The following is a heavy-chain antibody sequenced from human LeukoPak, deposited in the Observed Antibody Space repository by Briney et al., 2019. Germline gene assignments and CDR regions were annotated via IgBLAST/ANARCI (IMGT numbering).Heavy chain of an antibody. V-gene: IGHV3-21*01. J-gene: IGHJ4*02. Sequence: PGGSLTLPCAASGFTFSSYSMNWLRQAPGKGLEWVSSISSSSSYIYYADSEKGPFNISRDNSKNSLYLQMNSLRAEDTAVYYCAKDAPLGFGELLHWGQGTLVTVSS. CDR1: GFTFSSYS. CDR3: AKDAPLGFGELLH. CDR2: ISSSSSYI. D-gene: IGHD3-10*01.